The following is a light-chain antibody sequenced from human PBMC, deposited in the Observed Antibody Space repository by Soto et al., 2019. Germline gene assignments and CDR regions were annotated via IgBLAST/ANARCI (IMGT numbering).Light chain of an antibody. CDR1: QSLLHSDGYNY. CDR3: MQALQTPVT. V-gene: IGKV2-28*01. Sequence: DVVLTQSPLSLPVTPGEPASISCRSSQSLLHSDGYNYLDWYLQKPGQSPQLLIYLGSNRASGVPDRFSGSGSGTDFTLRIRRVEGEDVGVYYCMQALQTPVTFGQGTKVEIK. J-gene: IGKJ1*01. CDR2: LGS.